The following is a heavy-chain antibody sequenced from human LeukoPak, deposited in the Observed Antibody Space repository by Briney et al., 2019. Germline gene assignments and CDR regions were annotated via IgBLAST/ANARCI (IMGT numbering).Heavy chain of an antibody. CDR3: ATAWSMVRGVIITYDAFDI. Sequence: SETLSLTCAVYGGSFSGYYWSWIRQPPGKGLEWIGEISHSGSTNYNPSLKSRVTISVDTSKNQFSLKLSSVTAADTAVYYCATAWSMVRGVIITYDAFDIWGQGTMVTVSS. V-gene: IGHV4-34*01. CDR1: GGSFSGYY. CDR2: ISHSGST. J-gene: IGHJ3*02. D-gene: IGHD3-10*01.